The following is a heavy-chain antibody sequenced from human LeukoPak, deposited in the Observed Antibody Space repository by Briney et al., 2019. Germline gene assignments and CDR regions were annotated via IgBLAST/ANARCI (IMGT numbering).Heavy chain of an antibody. CDR3: ARGRGTSGSNRDFYYYYYMDV. D-gene: IGHD2-15*01. Sequence: ASVKVSCKASGYIFTDYAIHWLRQAPGQRPEWMGWMNGGNGNTKYSQKFQGRITLIRDTSAATAYMELSSLRHDDLAVYYCARGRGTSGSNRDFYYYYYMDVWGKGATVTVSS. V-gene: IGHV1-3*01. J-gene: IGHJ6*03. CDR2: MNGGNGNT. CDR1: GYIFTDYA.